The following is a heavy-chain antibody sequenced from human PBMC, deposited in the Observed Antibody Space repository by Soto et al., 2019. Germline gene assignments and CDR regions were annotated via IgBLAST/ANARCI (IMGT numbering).Heavy chain of an antibody. CDR2: ISGSGGST. Sequence: EVQLLESGGGLVQPGGSLRLSCAASGFTFSSYAMSWVRQAPGKGLEWVSAISGSGGSTYYADSVKGRFTSSRDNSKNTLYLQLNSLRAEDTAVYYCAKGRDNWNDPGEFDYWGQGTLVTVSS. CDR3: AKGRDNWNDPGEFDY. D-gene: IGHD1-20*01. CDR1: GFTFSSYA. V-gene: IGHV3-23*01. J-gene: IGHJ4*02.